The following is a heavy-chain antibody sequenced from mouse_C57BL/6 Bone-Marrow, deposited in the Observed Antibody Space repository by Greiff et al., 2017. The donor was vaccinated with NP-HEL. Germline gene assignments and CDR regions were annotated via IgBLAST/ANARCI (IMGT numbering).Heavy chain of an antibody. CDR1: GYTFTDYY. Sequence: VKLQESGAELVRPGASVKLSCKASGYTFTDYYINWVKQRPGQGLEWIARIYPGSGNTYYNEKFKGKATLTAEKSSSTAYMQLSSLTSEDSAVYFCARRSLLLDYWGQGTTLTVSS. CDR2: IYPGSGNT. J-gene: IGHJ2*01. D-gene: IGHD2-10*01. V-gene: IGHV1-76*01. CDR3: ARRSLLLDY.